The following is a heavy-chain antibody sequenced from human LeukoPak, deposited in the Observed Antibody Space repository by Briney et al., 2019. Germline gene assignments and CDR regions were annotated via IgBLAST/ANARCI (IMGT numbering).Heavy chain of an antibody. CDR2: IYPGDSDT. Sequence: GGSLKISCKGSGYSFTSYWIGWVRQMPGKGLEWMGIIYPGDSDTRYSPSFQGQVTISADKSISTAYLQWSSLKASDTAMYYCARRNNRYYYDSSGSRADAFDIWGQGTMVTVSS. CDR1: GYSFTSYW. V-gene: IGHV5-51*01. CDR3: ARRNNRYYYDSSGSRADAFDI. J-gene: IGHJ3*02. D-gene: IGHD3-22*01.